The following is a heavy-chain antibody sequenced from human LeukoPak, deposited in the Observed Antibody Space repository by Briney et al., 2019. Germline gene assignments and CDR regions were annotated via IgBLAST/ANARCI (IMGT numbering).Heavy chain of an antibody. CDR2: ISSSSSYI. J-gene: IGHJ4*02. CDR1: GFTFSSYS. D-gene: IGHD3-10*01. CDR3: ARGKVLLWFGGSLDY. V-gene: IGHV3-21*01. Sequence: GGSLRLSCAASGFTFSSYSMNWVRQAPGKGLEWVSSISSSSSYIYYADSVKGRFTISRDNAKNSLYLQMNSLRAEDTAVYYCARGKVLLWFGGSLDYWGQGTLVTVSS.